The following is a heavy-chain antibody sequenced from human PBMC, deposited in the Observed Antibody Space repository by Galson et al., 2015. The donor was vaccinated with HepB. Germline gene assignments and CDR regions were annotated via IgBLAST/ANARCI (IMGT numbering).Heavy chain of an antibody. V-gene: IGHV3-30*18. D-gene: IGHD3-16*01. J-gene: IGHJ3*02. CDR3: AKRIDNTDSLWGFDI. CDR2: ISYDGGNE. CDR1: GFTFSNYG. Sequence: SLRLSCAASGFTFSNYGMHWVRQAPGKGLEWVAVISYDGGNEYYADSVKGRFTISRDNSKNTVFLQMNSLRGEDTAVYHGAKRIDNTDSLWGFDIWGQGTMVTVSS.